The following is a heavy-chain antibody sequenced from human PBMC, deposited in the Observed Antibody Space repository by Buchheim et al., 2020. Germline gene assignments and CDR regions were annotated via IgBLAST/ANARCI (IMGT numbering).Heavy chain of an antibody. J-gene: IGHJ4*02. CDR3: ASGRGDRYIGGYLDY. V-gene: IGHV4-31*03. CDR1: GGSISSGGYY. Sequence: QVQLQESGPGLVKPSQALSLTCTVSGGSISSGGYYWSWIRQHPGKGLEWIGYTYYSGSTYYNTSPKSRVTISVDTYKNQFSLKLSSVAAADTAVYYCASGRGDRYIGGYLDYGGQETL. D-gene: IGHD2-21*02. CDR2: TYYSGST.